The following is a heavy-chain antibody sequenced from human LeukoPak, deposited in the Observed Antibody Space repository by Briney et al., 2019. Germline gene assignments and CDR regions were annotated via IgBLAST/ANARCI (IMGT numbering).Heavy chain of an antibody. CDR3: ARAGGAAADTALDY. CDR2: INHSGST. CDR1: GGSFSGYY. V-gene: IGHV4-34*01. Sequence: SETLSLTCAVYGGSFSGYYWSWIRQPPGKGLEWIGEINHSGSTNYNPSLKSRVTISVDTSKNQFSLKLSSVTAADTDVYYCARAGGAAADTALDYWGQGTLVTVSS. D-gene: IGHD6-13*01. J-gene: IGHJ4*02.